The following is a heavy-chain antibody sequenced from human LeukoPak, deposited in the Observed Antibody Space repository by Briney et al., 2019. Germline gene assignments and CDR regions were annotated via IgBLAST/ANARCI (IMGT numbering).Heavy chain of an antibody. CDR1: GFIVSSNY. CDR3: AKDAYYYGSGSYEDY. D-gene: IGHD3-10*01. V-gene: IGHV3-53*01. CDR2: IYADGST. Sequence: GGSLRLSCAASGFIVSSNYMSWVRQAPGKGLEWVSIIYADGSTYYADSVKGRLTISRDNSKNTLYLQMNSLRAEDTAVYYCAKDAYYYGSGSYEDYWGQGTLVTVSS. J-gene: IGHJ4*02.